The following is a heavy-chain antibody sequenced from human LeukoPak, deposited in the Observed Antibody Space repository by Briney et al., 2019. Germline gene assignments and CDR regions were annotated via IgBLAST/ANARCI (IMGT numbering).Heavy chain of an antibody. V-gene: IGHV4-34*01. CDR3: ARDPPTRYCSSTSCYQYYYYGMDV. CDR1: GGSFSGYY. CDR2: INHSGST. J-gene: IGHJ6*02. Sequence: SETLSLTCAVYGGSFSGYYWSWIRQPPGKGLEWIGEINHSGSTNYNPSLKSRVTISVDTSKNQFSLKLSSVTAADTAVYYCARDPPTRYCSSTSCYQYYYYGMDVWGQGTTVTVSS. D-gene: IGHD2-2*01.